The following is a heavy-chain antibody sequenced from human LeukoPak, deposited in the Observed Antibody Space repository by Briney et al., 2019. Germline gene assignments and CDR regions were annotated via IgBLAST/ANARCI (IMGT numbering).Heavy chain of an antibody. CDR1: GYTFTSYG. V-gene: IGHV1-18*01. CDR3: ARWYSSSWHDNWFDP. CDR2: ISAYNGNT. J-gene: IGHJ5*02. D-gene: IGHD6-13*01. Sequence: GASVKVSCKASGYTFTSYGISWVRQAPGQGLEWMGWISAYNGNTNYAQKLQGRVTMTTDTSTSTAYMELRSLRSDDTAVYYCARWYSSSWHDNWFDPWGQGTLVTVSS.